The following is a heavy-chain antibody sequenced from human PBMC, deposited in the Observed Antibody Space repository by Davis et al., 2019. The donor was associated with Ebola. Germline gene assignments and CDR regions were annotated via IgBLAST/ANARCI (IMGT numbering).Heavy chain of an antibody. CDR1: GFTFSESG. CDR2: ISGSGGTT. J-gene: IGHJ4*02. V-gene: IGHV3-23*01. CDR3: AKAQRYSSSWFNLDY. Sequence: PGGSLRLSCATSGFTFSESGMHWVRQAPGKGLEWVSAISGSGGTTHYADSVKGRFTISRDNSKNTLYLQMNSLRAEDTAVYYCAKAQRYSSSWFNLDYWGQGTLVSVSS. D-gene: IGHD6-13*01.